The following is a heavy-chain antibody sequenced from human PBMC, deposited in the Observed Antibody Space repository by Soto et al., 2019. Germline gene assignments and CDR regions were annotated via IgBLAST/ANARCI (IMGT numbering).Heavy chain of an antibody. Sequence: QVQLVQSGAEVKKPGASVKVSCKASGYSFTSHGISWVRQAPGQGLEWMGWISAYNGNTNYAQKLQGRVTMTTDTSTSTADMKLKSLRADDTAVYYCARDNGVGESDVWGQGTTVTVSS. V-gene: IGHV1-18*01. J-gene: IGHJ6*02. CDR3: ARDNGVGESDV. D-gene: IGHD3-10*01. CDR2: ISAYNGNT. CDR1: GYSFTSHG.